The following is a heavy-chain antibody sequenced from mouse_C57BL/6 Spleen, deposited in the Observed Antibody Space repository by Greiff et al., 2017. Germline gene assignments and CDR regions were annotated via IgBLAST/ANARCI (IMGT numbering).Heavy chain of an antibody. CDR2: INPNNGGT. CDR3: ARVLTAMDY. Sequence: VQLKESGPELVKPGASVKIPCKASGYTFTDYNMDWVKQSHGKSLEWIGDINPNNGGTIYNQKFKGKATLTVDKSSSTAYMELRSLTSEDTAVYYCARVLTAMDYWGQGTSVTVSS. D-gene: IGHD1-1*01. CDR1: GYTFTDYN. V-gene: IGHV1-18*01. J-gene: IGHJ4*01.